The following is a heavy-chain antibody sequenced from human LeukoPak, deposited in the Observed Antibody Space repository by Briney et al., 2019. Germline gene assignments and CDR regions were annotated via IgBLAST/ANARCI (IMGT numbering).Heavy chain of an antibody. V-gene: IGHV4-4*08. D-gene: IGHD3-10*01. Sequence: SETLSLTCTVSGGSISSYYWSWIRQPPGKGLEWIGRIYTSGSTNYNPSLKSRVTISVDTSKNQFSLKLSSVTAADTAVYYCAREAHYGSGSYYNPYYYYYYMDVWGKGTTVTISS. CDR2: IYTSGST. CDR1: GGSISSYY. J-gene: IGHJ6*03. CDR3: AREAHYGSGSYYNPYYYYYYMDV.